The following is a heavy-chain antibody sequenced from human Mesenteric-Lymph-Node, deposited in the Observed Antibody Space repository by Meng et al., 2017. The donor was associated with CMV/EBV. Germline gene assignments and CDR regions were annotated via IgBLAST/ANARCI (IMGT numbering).Heavy chain of an antibody. Sequence: GGSLRLSCAASGFTFSSYEMNWVRQAPGKGLEWVSYISSSGSTIYYADSVKGRFTISRDNAKNSLYLQMNSLRAEDTAVYYCARLAGTNYYYYGMDAWGQGTTVTVSS. D-gene: IGHD1-7*01. J-gene: IGHJ6*02. CDR1: GFTFSSYE. V-gene: IGHV3-48*03. CDR3: ARLAGTNYYYYGMDA. CDR2: ISSSGSTI.